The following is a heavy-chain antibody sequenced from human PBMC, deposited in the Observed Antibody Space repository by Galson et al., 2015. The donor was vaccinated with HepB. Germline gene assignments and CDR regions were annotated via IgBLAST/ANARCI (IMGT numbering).Heavy chain of an antibody. CDR1: GFTFTTSN. CDR2: ISDDGITA. J-gene: IGHJ4*02. CDR3: ARDFGWNFDN. D-gene: IGHD6-19*01. V-gene: IGHV3-30-3*01. Sequence: SLRLSCAASGFTFTTSNMHWVRQTPVKGLEWLAIISDDGITAFYADSVKGRFTISRDNSKHTLFLQMNSLRPDDTAVYYCARDFGWNFDNWGQGTLVTVSS.